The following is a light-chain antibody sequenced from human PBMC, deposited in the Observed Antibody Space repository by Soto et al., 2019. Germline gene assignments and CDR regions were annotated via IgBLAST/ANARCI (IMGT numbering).Light chain of an antibody. J-gene: IGKJ1*01. CDR1: QSIRTY. CDR3: QQSYSNPKT. CDR2: AAS. Sequence: DIQMTQSPSTLSASVGDRLTITCRASQSIRTYLNWYQQKPGKAPNLLIYAASSVQSGVPSRFSGSGSGTDFTLTISSLQPEDFATYYCQQSYSNPKTFGQGTKVDI. V-gene: IGKV1-39*01.